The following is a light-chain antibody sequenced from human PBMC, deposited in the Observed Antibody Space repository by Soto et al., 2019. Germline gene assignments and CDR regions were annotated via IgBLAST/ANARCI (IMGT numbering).Light chain of an antibody. CDR1: QYINNY. J-gene: IGKJ4*01. Sequence: DIQMTQSPSSLSTSVGDRVTITCRASQYINNYLNWYQQKPGKAPKLLIFAAYNLQSGVPSRFSGSGSGTDFTLTISSLQPEDFATYYCQQYEELPLTFGGGTRVEV. CDR2: AAY. CDR3: QQYEELPLT. V-gene: IGKV1-39*01.